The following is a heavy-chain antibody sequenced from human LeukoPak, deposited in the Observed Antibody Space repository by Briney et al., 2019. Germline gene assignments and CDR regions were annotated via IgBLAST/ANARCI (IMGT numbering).Heavy chain of an antibody. Sequence: GGSLRLSCSASGFTFSSYAMHWVRQAPGKGLEWVSAISGSGGSTYYADSVKGRFTISRDNSKNTLYLQMNSLRAEDTAIYYCAKVSAYSYAYDYYDYGMDVWGQGTTVTVSS. D-gene: IGHD5-18*01. V-gene: IGHV3-23*01. CDR3: AKVSAYSYAYDYYDYGMDV. J-gene: IGHJ6*02. CDR1: GFTFSSYA. CDR2: ISGSGGST.